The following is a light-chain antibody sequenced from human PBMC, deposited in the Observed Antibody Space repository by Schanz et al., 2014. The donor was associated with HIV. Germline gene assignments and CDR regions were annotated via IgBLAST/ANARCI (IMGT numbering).Light chain of an antibody. J-gene: IGLJ3*02. Sequence: QPVLTQSPSASASLGASVKLTCTLSSGQSSFAIAWHQQRPEKGPRYLMKLNADGSHTKGDGIPDRFSGSSSGAERYLTISSLQSEDEADYYCQTWGAGVRVFGGGTKLTVL. CDR3: QTWGAGVRV. V-gene: IGLV4-69*01. CDR2: LNADGSH. CDR1: SGQSSFA.